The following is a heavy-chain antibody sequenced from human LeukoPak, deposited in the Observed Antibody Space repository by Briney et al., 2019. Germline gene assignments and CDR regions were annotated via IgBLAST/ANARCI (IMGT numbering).Heavy chain of an antibody. Sequence: GGSLRLSCAASGFTFSSYDMRWVRQPPGKGLERVSSISGSGGSTYYADSVKGRFTISRDNSKNTLSLQMNSLRAEDTAIYYCATVSSGWYYFDYWGQGTLVTVSS. V-gene: IGHV3-23*01. CDR2: ISGSGGST. CDR3: ATVSSGWYYFDY. D-gene: IGHD6-19*01. J-gene: IGHJ4*02. CDR1: GFTFSSYD.